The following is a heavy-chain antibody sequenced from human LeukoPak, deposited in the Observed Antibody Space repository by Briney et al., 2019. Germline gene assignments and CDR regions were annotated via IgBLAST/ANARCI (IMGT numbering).Heavy chain of an antibody. CDR3: AKDSDMAATAPEY. D-gene: IGHD5-12*01. CDR1: GFIFSSYA. V-gene: IGHV3-23*01. Sequence: GGSLRLSCAASGFIFSSYAMNWVRQAPGKGLEWVSAINDGGGRTYYADSVKGRFTISRDNSKNTLYLQMNSLRAEDTALYFCAKDSDMAATAPEYWGQGILVTVSS. J-gene: IGHJ4*02. CDR2: INDGGGRT.